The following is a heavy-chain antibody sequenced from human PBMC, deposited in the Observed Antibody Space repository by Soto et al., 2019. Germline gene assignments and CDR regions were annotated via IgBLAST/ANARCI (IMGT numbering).Heavy chain of an antibody. CDR3: ARDGPHISIFGYGDY. J-gene: IGHJ4*02. CDR1: DGSISSGGYS. CDR2: IYHSGYT. D-gene: IGHD3-3*01. V-gene: IGHV4-30-2*01. Sequence: PSETLSLNCAVSDGSISSGGYSWNWIRQPPGKGLEWIGYIYHSGYTYYTPSLKSRVTISVDKSKNQFSLNLSSVTAADTAVYYCARDGPHISIFGYGDYWGQGNLVTVSS.